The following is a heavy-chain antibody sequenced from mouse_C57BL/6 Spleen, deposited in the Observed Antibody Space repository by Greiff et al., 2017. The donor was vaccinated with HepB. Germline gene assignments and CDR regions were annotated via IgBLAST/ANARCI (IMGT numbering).Heavy chain of an antibody. J-gene: IGHJ1*03. Sequence: EVKLMESEGGLVQPGSSMKLSCTASGFTFSDYYMAWVRQVPEKGLEWVANINYDGSSTYYLDSLKSRFIISRDDAKNILYLQMSSLKSEDTATYDWVREDGNYVRGDCDGWGTGTTVTVSS. CDR3: VREDGNYVRGDCDG. CDR1: GFTFSDYY. CDR2: INYDGSST. V-gene: IGHV5-16*01. D-gene: IGHD2-1*01.